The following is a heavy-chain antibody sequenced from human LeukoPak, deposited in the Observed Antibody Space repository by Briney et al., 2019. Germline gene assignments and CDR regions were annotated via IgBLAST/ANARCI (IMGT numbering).Heavy chain of an antibody. V-gene: IGHV4-31*03. D-gene: IGHD2-2*02. CDR2: IYYSGST. J-gene: IGHJ6*03. CDR1: GGSISSGGYY. Sequence: SETLSLTCTVSGGSISSGGYYWSWIRQHPGKGLEWIGYIYYSGSTYYNPSLKSRVTISVDTSKNQFSLKLSSVTAADTAVYYCARAGDPRYCSSTSCHSSVTNLYYYYMDVWGKGTTVTVPS. CDR3: ARAGDPRYCSSTSCHSSVTNLYYYYMDV.